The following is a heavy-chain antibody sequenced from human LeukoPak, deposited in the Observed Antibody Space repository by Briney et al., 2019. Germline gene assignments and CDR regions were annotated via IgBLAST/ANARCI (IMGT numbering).Heavy chain of an antibody. V-gene: IGHV3-48*04. J-gene: IGHJ6*02. CDR3: ARDDSSSWETYYYYGMDV. Sequence: PGGSLRLSCAASGFTFSDYSMNWVRQAPGKGLEWVSYISFSVNTKYYGDSVKGRFTISRDNAKNSLYLQMNSLRAEDTAVYYCARDDSSSWETYYYYGMDVWGQGTTVTVSS. CDR1: GFTFSDYS. CDR2: ISFSVNTK. D-gene: IGHD6-13*01.